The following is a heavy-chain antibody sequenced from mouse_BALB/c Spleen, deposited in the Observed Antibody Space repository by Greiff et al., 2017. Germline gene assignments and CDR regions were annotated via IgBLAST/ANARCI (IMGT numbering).Heavy chain of an antibody. V-gene: IGHV6-6*02. D-gene: IGHD2-1*01. Sequence: EVKLEESGGGLVQPGGSMKLSCVASGFTFSNYWMNWVRQSPEKGLEWVAEIRLKSNNYATHYAESVKGRFTISRDDSKSSVYLQMNNLRAEDTGIYYCTKDYGNYGAMDYWGQGTSVTVSS. J-gene: IGHJ4*01. CDR3: TKDYGNYGAMDY. CDR1: GFTFSNYW. CDR2: IRLKSNNYAT.